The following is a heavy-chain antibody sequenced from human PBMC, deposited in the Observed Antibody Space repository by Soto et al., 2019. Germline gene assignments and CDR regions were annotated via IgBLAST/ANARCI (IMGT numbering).Heavy chain of an antibody. D-gene: IGHD2-15*01. V-gene: IGHV3-15*01. J-gene: IGHJ4*02. CDR1: GFTFSNVW. Sequence: EVQLVESGGGLVKPGGSLTLSCAASGFTFSNVWMSWVRQAPGKGLEWVGHIKSKSVGGTTDYTAPVKGRFTISRDDAKGTLQPQLNSLKTEDTAVYYCTTYSNQTFCDGGPCYSVQTKIHHSWGQRILVTVSS. CDR3: TTYSNQTFCDGGPCYSVQTKIHHS. CDR2: IKSKSVGGTT.